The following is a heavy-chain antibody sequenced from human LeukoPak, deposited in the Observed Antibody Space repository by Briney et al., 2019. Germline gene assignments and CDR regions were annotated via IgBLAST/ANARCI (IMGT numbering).Heavy chain of an antibody. CDR2: INPNSGGT. V-gene: IGHV1-2*02. J-gene: IGHJ3*02. CDR1: GYTFTGYY. D-gene: IGHD6-25*01. CDR3: ARGHGPAASFDI. Sequence: GSSVTVSCKASGYTFTGYYIHWVRQAPGQGLEWMGWINPNSGGTDYAQKFQGRVTMTRDTSITTAYMDLSRLKSDDTAVYYCARGHGPAASFDIWGQGTMVTVSS.